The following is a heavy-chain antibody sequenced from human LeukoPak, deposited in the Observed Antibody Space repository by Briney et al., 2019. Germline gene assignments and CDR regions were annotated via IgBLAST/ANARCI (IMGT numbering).Heavy chain of an antibody. CDR2: ISNSGGST. CDR3: AREEPGGSIDY. J-gene: IGHJ4*02. D-gene: IGHD1-14*01. CDR1: GFVFSSHP. V-gene: IGHV3-64*01. Sequence: GGSLRLSCAVSGFVFSSHPMHWVRQAPGKGLECVSAISNSGGSTYYANSVKGRFTISRDNSKNTLYLQMDSLRAEDTALYYCAREEPGGSIDYWGQGILVTVSS.